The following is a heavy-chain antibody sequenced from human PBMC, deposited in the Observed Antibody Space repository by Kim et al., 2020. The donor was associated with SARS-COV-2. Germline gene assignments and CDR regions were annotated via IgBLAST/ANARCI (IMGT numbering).Heavy chain of an antibody. CDR2: ISARSTAT. J-gene: IGHJ4*02. V-gene: IGHV3-48*01. CDR1: GFVFSSYS. Sequence: GGSLRLSCAASGFVFSSYSMNWVRQAPGKGLEWVAYISARSTATYYADSVKGRFSISRDNANNSLYLQMNNLRGEDTAVYFCARESWTTVGIPFEYWGQGLLLTVPS. D-gene: IGHD4-4*01. CDR3: ARESWTTVGIPFEY.